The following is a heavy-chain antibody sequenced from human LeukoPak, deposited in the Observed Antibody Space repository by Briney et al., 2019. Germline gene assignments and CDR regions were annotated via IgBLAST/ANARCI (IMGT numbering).Heavy chain of an antibody. CDR1: GFTFSSCS. Sequence: GGSLRLSCAASGFTFSSCSMNWVRQAPRKGLEWVSSISSSSSYIYYADSVKGRFTISRDNAKNSLYLQMNSLRAEDTAVYYCARDLEGTGAYYYYGMDVWGQGTTVTVSS. CDR2: ISSSSSYI. J-gene: IGHJ6*02. D-gene: IGHD1-26*01. CDR3: ARDLEGTGAYYYYGMDV. V-gene: IGHV3-21*01.